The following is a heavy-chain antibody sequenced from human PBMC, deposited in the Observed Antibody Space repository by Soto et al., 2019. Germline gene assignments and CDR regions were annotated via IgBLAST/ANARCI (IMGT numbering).Heavy chain of an antibody. CDR2: ISYDGSNK. CDR1: GFTFSSYG. Sequence: QVQLVESGGGVVQPGRSLRLSCAASGFTFSSYGMHWVRQAPGKGLEWVAVISYDGSNKYYADSVKGRFTISRDNSKNTLYLQMNSLRAEDTAVYYCMTHADINGRGHWGQGTLVTVAP. CDR3: MTHADINGRGH. J-gene: IGHJ4*02. V-gene: IGHV3-30*03. D-gene: IGHD2-8*01.